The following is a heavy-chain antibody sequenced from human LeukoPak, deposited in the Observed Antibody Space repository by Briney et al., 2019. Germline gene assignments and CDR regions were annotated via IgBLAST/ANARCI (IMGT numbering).Heavy chain of an antibody. CDR3: AREEYCSGGSCYMGWYGMDV. CDR2: INSDGSST. CDR1: GFTFSSYW. D-gene: IGHD2-15*01. V-gene: IGHV3-74*01. J-gene: IGHJ6*02. Sequence: GGSLRLSCAASGFTFSSYWMHWVRQAPGKGLVWVSRINSDGSSTSYADSVKGRFTISRDNAKNTLYLQMNSLRAEDTAVYYFAREEYCSGGSCYMGWYGMDVWGQGTTVTVSS.